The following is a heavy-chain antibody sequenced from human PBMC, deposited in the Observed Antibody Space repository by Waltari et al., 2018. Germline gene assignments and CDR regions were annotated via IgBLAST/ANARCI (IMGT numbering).Heavy chain of an antibody. CDR1: GGSFTGYY. V-gene: IGHV4-34*01. J-gene: IGHJ4*02. Sequence: QLRLQQWGAGLLKPSETLSLTCAVSGGSFTGYYWSWIRPTPGKGLEWIGEVDHSGSANYSPSLKSRVTVSLDTSNKQVSLTLTSVTAADTGIYYCARDARDWEAVDNTYLDSWGQGTLVAVSS. D-gene: IGHD2-21*02. CDR2: VDHSGSA. CDR3: ARDARDWEAVDNTYLDS.